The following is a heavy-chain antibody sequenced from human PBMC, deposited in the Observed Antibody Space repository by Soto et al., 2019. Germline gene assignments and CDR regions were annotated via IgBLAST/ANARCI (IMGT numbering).Heavy chain of an antibody. Sequence: PGGSLRLSCAVSGITFSRYWMHWVRQAPGKGLVWVSGINSDGSSTNYADSVKGRFTISRDNAKNTLYLQMNSLRAEDTAVYYCTREWLDFDYWGQGTLVTVS. V-gene: IGHV3-74*01. D-gene: IGHD3-22*01. CDR2: INSDGSST. CDR1: GITFSRYW. CDR3: TREWLDFDY. J-gene: IGHJ4*02.